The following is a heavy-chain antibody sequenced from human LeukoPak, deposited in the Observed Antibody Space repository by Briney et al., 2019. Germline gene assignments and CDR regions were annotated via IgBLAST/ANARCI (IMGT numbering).Heavy chain of an antibody. Sequence: GGSLRLSCAASGFTFSSYAMSWVRQAPGKGMEWVSAISGSGGSTYYAASVKGRFTISRDNSKNTLYLQMNSLRAEDTAVYYCASSIAAAPYYFDYWGQGPLLTVSS. J-gene: IGHJ4*02. CDR1: GFTFSSYA. CDR2: ISGSGGST. V-gene: IGHV3-23*01. D-gene: IGHD6-13*01. CDR3: ASSIAAAPYYFDY.